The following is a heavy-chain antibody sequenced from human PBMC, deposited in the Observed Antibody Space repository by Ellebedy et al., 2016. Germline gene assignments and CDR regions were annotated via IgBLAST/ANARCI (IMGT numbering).Heavy chain of an antibody. CDR3: ARGPPAFDGDYLNDAFDI. J-gene: IGHJ3*02. CDR1: GFTFSSYA. Sequence: GGSLRLSXAASGFTFSSYAMHWVRQAPGKGLEWVAVISYDGSNKYYADSVKGRFTISRDNSKNTLYLQMNSLRAEDTAVYYCARGPPAFDGDYLNDAFDIWGQGTMVTVSS. D-gene: IGHD4-17*01. CDR2: ISYDGSNK. V-gene: IGHV3-30-3*01.